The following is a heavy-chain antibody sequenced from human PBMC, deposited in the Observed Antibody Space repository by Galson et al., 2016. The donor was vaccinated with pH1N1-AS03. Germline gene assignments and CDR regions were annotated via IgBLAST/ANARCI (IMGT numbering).Heavy chain of an antibody. CDR2: INPDGSPT. CDR1: GFIFNDYA. J-gene: IGHJ4*02. CDR3: ARSNYYFDS. V-gene: IGHV3-74*01. D-gene: IGHD5-24*01. Sequence: SLRLSCAASGFIFNDYAIHWVRQAPGKGLVSVSRINPDGSPTNYADSVKGRFTISRDNAKNTLFLQMNSLRAEDTAVYYCARSNYYFDSWGQGTLVTVSS.